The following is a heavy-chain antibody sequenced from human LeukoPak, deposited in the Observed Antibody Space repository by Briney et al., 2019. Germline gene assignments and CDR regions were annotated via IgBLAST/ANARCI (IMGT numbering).Heavy chain of an antibody. V-gene: IGHV3-7*05. Sequence: GSLRLSFAASGLTFSGYWMNWVRQAPGKGLEWVANIKPDGSEKYYVDSVKGRFTISRDNAKNSLYPQMTSLRAEDTAVYYCVRGRIAPDYWGQGTLGTVSS. J-gene: IGHJ4*02. CDR1: GLTFSGYW. CDR3: VRGRIAPDY. D-gene: IGHD6-13*01. CDR2: IKPDGSEK.